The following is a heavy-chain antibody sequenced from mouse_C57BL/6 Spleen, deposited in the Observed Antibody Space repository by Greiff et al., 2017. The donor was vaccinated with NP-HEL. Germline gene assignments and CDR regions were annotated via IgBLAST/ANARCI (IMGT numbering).Heavy chain of an antibody. V-gene: IGHV1-22*01. D-gene: IGHD1-1*01. J-gene: IGHJ2*01. CDR1: GYTFTDYN. CDR3: ARGYYGLYYFDY. CDR2: INPNNGGT. Sequence: EVQLQESGPELVKPGASVKMSCKASGYTFTDYNMHWVKQSHGKSLEWIGYINPNNGGTSYNQKFKGKATLTVNKSSSTAYMELRSLTSEDSAVYYCARGYYGLYYFDYWGQGTTLTVSS.